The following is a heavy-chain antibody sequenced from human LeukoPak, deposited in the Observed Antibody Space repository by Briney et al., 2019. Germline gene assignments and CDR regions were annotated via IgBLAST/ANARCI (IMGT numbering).Heavy chain of an antibody. V-gene: IGHV3-30*02. CDR2: IRYDASNK. CDR3: ASGRGSYSPDY. J-gene: IGHJ4*02. CDR1: GFTFSNFG. D-gene: IGHD1-26*01. Sequence: PGGSLRLSCAASGFTFSNFGVHWVRQAPGKGLEWLAFIRYDASNKYYADSVKGRFTISRDNPKNSLYLQMTSLRADDTAVYYCASGRGSYSPDYWGQGTLVTVSS.